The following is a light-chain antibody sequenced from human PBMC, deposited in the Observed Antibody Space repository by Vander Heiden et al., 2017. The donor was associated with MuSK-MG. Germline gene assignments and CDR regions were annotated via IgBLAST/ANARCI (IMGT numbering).Light chain of an antibody. CDR1: QAISNY. V-gene: IGKV1-33*01. CDR3: QQYDNLPQYT. CDR2: DAS. Sequence: DIKLTQSPSSLSASVGDTVTFTCQASQAISNYLNWYQQKPGKPPKLLIYDASNLETGAPPSFSGIGSGTDFTFTISSLHPEDIATYYGQQYDNLPQYTFGQGTKLEIK. J-gene: IGKJ2*01.